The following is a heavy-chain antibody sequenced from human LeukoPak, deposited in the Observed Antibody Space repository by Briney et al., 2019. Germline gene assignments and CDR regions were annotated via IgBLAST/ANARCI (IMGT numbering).Heavy chain of an antibody. D-gene: IGHD1-1*01. J-gene: IGHJ3*01. CDR3: ARDGYNSANGIDV. V-gene: IGHV3-30-3*01. Sequence: GGSLRLSCAASGFTFSSYAMHWVRQAPGKGLEWVAVISYDGSNKYYADSVKGRFTISRDNSKSTLYLQMNSLSADDTAVYYCARDGYNSANGIDVWGQGTMVTVSS. CDR2: ISYDGSNK. CDR1: GFTFSSYA.